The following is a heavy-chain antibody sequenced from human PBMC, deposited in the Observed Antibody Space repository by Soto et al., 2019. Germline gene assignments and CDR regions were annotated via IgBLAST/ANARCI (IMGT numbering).Heavy chain of an antibody. CDR1: GYTFTSYG. J-gene: IGHJ4*02. V-gene: IGHV1-18*01. CDR3: ARDTEGLHLGELSFSIVDY. D-gene: IGHD3-16*02. Sequence: GASVKVSCKASGYTFTSYGISWVRQAPGQGLEWMGWISAYNGNTNYAQKLQGRVTMTTDTSTSTAYMELRSLRSDDTAVYYCARDTEGLHLGELSFSIVDYWGQGTLVTVSS. CDR2: ISAYNGNT.